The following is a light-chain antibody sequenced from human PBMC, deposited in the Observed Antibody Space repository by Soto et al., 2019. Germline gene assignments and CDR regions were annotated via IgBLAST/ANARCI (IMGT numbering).Light chain of an antibody. CDR3: GTWDSNLSAWV. Sequence: QSVLTQTPSVSAAPGQKVTISCSGSSSNIGNNDVSWYQQFPGTAPKLLIYKSGNRPSGIPDRFSGSKSGTSATLGITGLQTGDEADYYCGTWDSNLSAWVFGGGTKLTVL. CDR2: KSG. V-gene: IGLV1-51*01. J-gene: IGLJ3*02. CDR1: SSNIGNND.